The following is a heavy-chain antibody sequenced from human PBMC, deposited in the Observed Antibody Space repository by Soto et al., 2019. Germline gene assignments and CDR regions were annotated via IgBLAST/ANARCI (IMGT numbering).Heavy chain of an antibody. CDR3: AKGRTSVEDWKLAALDM. V-gene: IGHV3-23*01. J-gene: IGHJ3*02. D-gene: IGHD1-1*01. Sequence: EVQLLESGGDLVQPGGSLRLSCAASGFTSSSHATNWVRQAPGMGLEWVSAINGRGDDTYYADSAKGRFTLSRDHSKNTVYLQMNSLRAEDTAVYYCAKGRTSVEDWKLAALDMWGQGTLFTVSS. CDR2: INGRGDDT. CDR1: GFTSSSHA.